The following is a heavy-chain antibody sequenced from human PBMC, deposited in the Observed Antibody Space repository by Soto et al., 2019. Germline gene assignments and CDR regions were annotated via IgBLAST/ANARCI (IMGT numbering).Heavy chain of an antibody. D-gene: IGHD3-16*01. CDR2: LDPDDGDT. J-gene: IGHJ3*02. CDR3: ARGPGWGFDI. V-gene: IGHV1-24*01. CDR1: GYTLTELS. Sequence: GASVKVSCKVSGYTLTELSMHWVRQAPGKGLEWMGGLDPDDGDTIYAQKFQGRVTMTEDTSTDTAYMELSRLRSDDTAVYYCARGPGWGFDIWGQGTMVTVSS.